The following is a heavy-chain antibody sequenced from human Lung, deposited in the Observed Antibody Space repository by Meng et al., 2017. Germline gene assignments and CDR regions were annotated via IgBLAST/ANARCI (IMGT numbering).Heavy chain of an antibody. V-gene: IGHV1-2*06. Sequence: QGQAGQVGGGGQEPGDPVKVSCKPSGYPVTANYIHWVRQGPGQGLAWMGHIIPNSGDTLYAPKFQGRVSMTADTSIGTAYVELSGLRSDDTAIYYCVRDENISLGKLFGDYWGQGTLVTVSS. CDR1: GYPVTANY. D-gene: IGHD2-21*01. CDR3: VRDENISLGKLFGDY. CDR2: IIPNSGDT. J-gene: IGHJ4*02.